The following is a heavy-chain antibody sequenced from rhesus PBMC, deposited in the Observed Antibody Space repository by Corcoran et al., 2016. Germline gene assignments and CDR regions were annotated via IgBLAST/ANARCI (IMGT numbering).Heavy chain of an antibody. V-gene: IGHV4-99*01. CDR2: ISGSSGST. Sequence: QVQLQESGPGLVKPSETLSLTCAVSGYSISSGYYWGWIRQPPGKGLEYIGYISGSSGSTSTNPSITIRVTISKGTSKNQFSLKLSSVTAADTAVYYCVRCIAAAGTIDYWGQGVLVTVSS. CDR1: GYSISSGYY. D-gene: IGHD6-31*01. J-gene: IGHJ4*01. CDR3: VRCIAAAGTIDY.